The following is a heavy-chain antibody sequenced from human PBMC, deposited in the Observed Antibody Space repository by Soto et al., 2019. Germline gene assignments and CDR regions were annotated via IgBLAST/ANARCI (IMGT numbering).Heavy chain of an antibody. CDR2: ISSTTNYI. CDR3: ARESEDLTSNFDY. V-gene: IGHV3-21*06. Sequence: GSLILSFAASGFTFTRYSMNLVRQAPGKGLEWVSSISSTTNYIYYGDSMKGRFTISRDNAKNSLYLEMNSLRAEDTAVYYCARESEDLTSNFDYWGQGTLVTVYS. CDR1: GFTFTRYS. J-gene: IGHJ4*02.